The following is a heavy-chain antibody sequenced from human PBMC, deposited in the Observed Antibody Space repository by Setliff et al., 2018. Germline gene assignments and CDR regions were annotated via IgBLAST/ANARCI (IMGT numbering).Heavy chain of an antibody. CDR2: IYTTWST. V-gene: IGHV4-61*02. CDR3: ARPHDYGDYSLYV. D-gene: IGHD4-17*01. Sequence: SETLSLTCTVSGGSVGNSYYYWNWIRQPAGKGLEWIGRIYTTWSTNYNPSLKSRVTISVDTSKNQFSLKLSSVTAADTAVYYCARPHDYGDYSLYVWGKGTTVTVSS. CDR1: GGSVGNSYYY. J-gene: IGHJ6*04.